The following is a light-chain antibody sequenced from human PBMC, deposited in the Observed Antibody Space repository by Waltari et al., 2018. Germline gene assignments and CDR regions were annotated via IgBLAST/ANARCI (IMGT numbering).Light chain of an antibody. V-gene: IGLV3-19*01. CDR3: NSRDTRGNHFVV. Sequence: SSALTQDPAAFVALGQTVRITCPGDHLRTYYVGWYQQKPGQAPILVIYDKDNRPSGIPDRFSGSSSGDIASLTITGAQAEDEADYYCNSRDTRGNHFVVFGGGTKLTVL. CDR1: HLRTYY. J-gene: IGLJ2*01. CDR2: DKD.